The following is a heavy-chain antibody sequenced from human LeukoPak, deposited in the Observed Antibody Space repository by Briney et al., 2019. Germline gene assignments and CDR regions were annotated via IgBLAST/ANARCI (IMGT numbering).Heavy chain of an antibody. Sequence: GGSLRLSCAVPGFTSSSYTLNWVRQAPGKGLEWVSSISSGSSYIYYADSVKGGFTISRDNAKNSLFLELNSLRAEDTAVYYCASGSSYYSFDLWGQGALVTVSS. V-gene: IGHV3-21*04. CDR2: ISSGSSYI. CDR3: ASGSSYYSFDL. D-gene: IGHD1-26*01. J-gene: IGHJ4*02. CDR1: GFTSSSYT.